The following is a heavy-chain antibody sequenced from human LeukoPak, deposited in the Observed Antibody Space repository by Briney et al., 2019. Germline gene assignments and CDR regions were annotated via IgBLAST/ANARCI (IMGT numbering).Heavy chain of an antibody. Sequence: GGSLRLSCAASGFPFSSYWMSWVRQAPGKGLEWVANIKQDGSEKYYVDSVKGRFTISRDNAKNSLYLQMNSLRAEDTAVYYCARDERYYDSSGYYPFDYWGQGTLVTVSS. CDR3: ARDERYYDSSGYYPFDY. J-gene: IGHJ4*02. CDR2: IKQDGSEK. V-gene: IGHV3-7*01. CDR1: GFPFSSYW. D-gene: IGHD3-22*01.